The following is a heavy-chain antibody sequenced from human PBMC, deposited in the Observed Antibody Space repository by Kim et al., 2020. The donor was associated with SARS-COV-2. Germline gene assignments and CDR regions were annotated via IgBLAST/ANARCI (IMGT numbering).Heavy chain of an antibody. J-gene: IGHJ4*02. CDR2: ISSSSSTI. D-gene: IGHD5-12*01. CDR3: ARGGSGYAPLREYLDY. Sequence: GGSLRLSCAASGFTFSSYSMNWVRQAPGKGLEWVSYISSSSSTIYYADSVKGRFTISRDNAKNSLYLQMNSLRAEDTAVYYCARGGSGYAPLREYLDYWGQGTLVTVSS. V-gene: IGHV3-48*01. CDR1: GFTFSSYS.